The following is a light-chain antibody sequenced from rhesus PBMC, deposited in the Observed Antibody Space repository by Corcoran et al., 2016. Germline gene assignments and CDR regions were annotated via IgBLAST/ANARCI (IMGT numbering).Light chain of an antibody. CDR1: QSLLDSEDGNTY. V-gene: IGKV2S20*01. CDR2: EVS. Sequence: DIVMTQTPLSLPVTPGEPASISCRSSQSLLDSEDGNTYLEWYLQKPGQSPQLLIYEVSNRSSGVPDRFSGSGSDTDFTLKISRVEAEDVGVYYCFQGIEFPYSFGQGTKVEIK. J-gene: IGKJ2*01. CDR3: FQGIEFPYS.